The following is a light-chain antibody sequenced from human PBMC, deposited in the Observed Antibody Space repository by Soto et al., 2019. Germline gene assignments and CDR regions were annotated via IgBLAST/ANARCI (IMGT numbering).Light chain of an antibody. J-gene: IGKJ1*01. CDR3: QQYQTWPRT. CDR2: EAS. V-gene: IGKV3-15*01. CDR1: QSVSSN. Sequence: EIVLTQSPGTLSLSPGERATLSCRASQSVSSNLAWYQHKPGQAPRLLLYEASTRATGVPARFSGSGSRTDFTLTISGLQSEDAAIYYCQQYQTWPRTFGQGTKVDIK.